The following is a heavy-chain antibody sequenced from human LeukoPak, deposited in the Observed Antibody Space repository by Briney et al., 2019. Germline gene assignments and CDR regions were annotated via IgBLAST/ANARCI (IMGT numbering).Heavy chain of an antibody. Sequence: SETLSLTCDVSGESFSDYYWTWIRQSPGKGLEGIGEINDTGATNYKSSFKRRVTMSVDTSKKQFSLKLTSATAADTAIYFCARGRKVYCSSVSCPGWLDPWSQGTLVTVSS. V-gene: IGHV4-34*01. CDR1: GESFSDYY. CDR3: ARGRKVYCSSVSCPGWLDP. D-gene: IGHD6-13*01. CDR2: INDTGAT. J-gene: IGHJ5*02.